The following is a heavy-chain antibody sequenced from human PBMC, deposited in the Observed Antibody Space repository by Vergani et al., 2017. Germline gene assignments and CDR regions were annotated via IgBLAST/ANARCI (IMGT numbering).Heavy chain of an antibody. CDR2: IIPIFGTA. V-gene: IGHV1-69*01. CDR3: EGWYYGSGSYHGMDV. Sequence: QVQLVQSGAEVKKPGSSVKVSCKASGGTFSSYAISWVRQAPGQGLEWMGGIIPIFGTANYAQKFQGRVTITADESTGTAYMELSSLRSEDTDVYYCEGWYYGSGSYHGMDVWGQGTTVTVSS. D-gene: IGHD3-10*01. CDR1: GGTFSSYA. J-gene: IGHJ6*02.